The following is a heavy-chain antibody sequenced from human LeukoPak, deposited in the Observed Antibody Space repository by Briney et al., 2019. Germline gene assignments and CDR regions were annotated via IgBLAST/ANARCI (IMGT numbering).Heavy chain of an antibody. D-gene: IGHD4-17*01. J-gene: IGHJ3*02. CDR3: ARDAATVTTRGVGDAFDI. CDR1: GFTVSSNY. V-gene: IGHV3-66*01. Sequence: GGSLRLSCAASGFTVSSNYMSRVRQAPGKGLEWVSVIYSGGSTYYADSVKGRFTISRDNSKNTLYLQMNSLRAEDTAVYYCARDAATVTTRGVGDAFDIWGQGTMVTVSS. CDR2: IYSGGST.